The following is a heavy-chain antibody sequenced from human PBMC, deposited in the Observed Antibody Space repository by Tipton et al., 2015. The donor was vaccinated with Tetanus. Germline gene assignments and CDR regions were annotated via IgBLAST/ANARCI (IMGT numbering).Heavy chain of an antibody. J-gene: IGHJ4*02. CDR1: GYFFNNYW. D-gene: IGHD2-8*01. CDR2: IYPGDSDT. CDR3: ARAHCTDGVCNFGF. V-gene: IGHV5-51*01. Sequence: QLVQSGGEVKKPGESLKISCKGSGYFFNNYWIGWVRQKPGKGLEWMGIIYPGDSDTRYSPSFQGQVTISVDKSINTAYLQWSSLKASDASMFYCARAHCTDGVCNFGFWGQGALVTVAS.